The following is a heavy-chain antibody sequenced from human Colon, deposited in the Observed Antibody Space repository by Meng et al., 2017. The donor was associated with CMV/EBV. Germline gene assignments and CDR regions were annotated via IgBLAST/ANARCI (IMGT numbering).Heavy chain of an antibody. CDR3: ARALKPLGTRSGLDV. D-gene: IGHD1-1*01. V-gene: IGHV3-7*01. CDR2: IKQDGSER. J-gene: IGHJ6*02. CDR1: GFTFSYYW. Sequence: GESLKISCAASGFTFSYYWMSWVRQAPGKGLEWVANIKQDGSERYYVDSVKGRFTVSRDNAKNSLYLQLSSLRAEDTAVYYCARALKPLGTRSGLDVWGQGTTVTVSS.